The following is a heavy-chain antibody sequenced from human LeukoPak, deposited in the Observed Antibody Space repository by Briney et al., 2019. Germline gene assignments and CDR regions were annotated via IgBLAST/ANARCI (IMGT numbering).Heavy chain of an antibody. CDR1: GYTFTSYG. CDR2: INPTSGGT. D-gene: IGHD3-22*01. J-gene: IGHJ4*02. Sequence: ASVKVSCKASGYTFTSYGISWVRQAPGQGLEWMGWINPTSGGTNYAQKFQGRVTMTRDTSISTAYMELSRLRSDDTAVYYCARVWYYYDSTGILTLYFDYWGQGTLVTVSS. CDR3: ARVWYYYDSTGILTLYFDY. V-gene: IGHV1-2*02.